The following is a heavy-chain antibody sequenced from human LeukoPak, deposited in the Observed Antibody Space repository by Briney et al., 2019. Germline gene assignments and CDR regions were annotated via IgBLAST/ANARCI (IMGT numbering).Heavy chain of an antibody. CDR3: ARPTEVCSGGNCYWRFDY. Sequence: SETLSLTCTVSGGSISSSSYYWGWIRQPPGKGLEWIGSIYYSGSTYYNPSLKSRVTISVDTSKNQFSLKLSSVTAADTAVYYCARPTEVCSGGNCYWRFDYWGQGTLVTVSS. J-gene: IGHJ4*02. D-gene: IGHD2-15*01. V-gene: IGHV4-39*07. CDR1: GGSISSSSYY. CDR2: IYYSGST.